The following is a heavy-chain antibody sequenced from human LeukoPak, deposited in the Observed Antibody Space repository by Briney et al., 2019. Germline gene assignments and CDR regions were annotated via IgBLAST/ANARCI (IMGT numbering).Heavy chain of an antibody. D-gene: IGHD4-23*01. CDR2: FDPEDGET. J-gene: IGHJ4*02. CDR3: ATRNYGGNSGFH. CDR1: GYTLTELS. V-gene: IGHV1-24*01. Sequence: EASVKVSCKVSGYTLTELSMHWVRQAPGKGLEWMGGFDPEDGETIYAQKFQGRVTMTEDTSTDTAYMELSSLRSEDTAVYYCATRNYGGNSGFHWGQGTLVTVSS.